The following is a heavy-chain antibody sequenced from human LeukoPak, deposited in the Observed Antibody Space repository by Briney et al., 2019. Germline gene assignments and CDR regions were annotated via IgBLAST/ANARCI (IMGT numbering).Heavy chain of an antibody. CDR3: ARGEHFADY. J-gene: IGHJ4*02. Sequence: SETLSLACTVSGGSIRSYYWNWIRQPAGKGLEWIGRIYSSGYTNYNPSLKNRVSMSVDTSKNQFSLKLTSLTAADTAVYYCARGEHFADYWGQGTLVTVSS. CDR2: IYSSGYT. D-gene: IGHD1/OR15-1a*01. CDR1: GGSIRSYY. V-gene: IGHV4-4*07.